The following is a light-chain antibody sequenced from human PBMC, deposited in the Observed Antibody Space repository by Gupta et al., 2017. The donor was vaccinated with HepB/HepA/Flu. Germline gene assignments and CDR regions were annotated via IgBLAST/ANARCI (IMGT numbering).Light chain of an antibody. CDR1: NLRNKY. CDR2: QDS. J-gene: IGLJ2*01. CDR3: KEWDIRTAV. Sequence: SYELTQPPSVSVSPGQTASITCSGDNLRNKYVFWYQQKPGQSPVVVMYQDSQRPSKIPERVSGSNSGTTVTMNISGTQAMDDSDYSCKEWDIRTAVFGGGTKLTVL. V-gene: IGLV3-1*01.